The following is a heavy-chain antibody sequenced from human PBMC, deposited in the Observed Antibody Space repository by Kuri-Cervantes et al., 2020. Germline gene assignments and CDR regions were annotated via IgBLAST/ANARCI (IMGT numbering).Heavy chain of an antibody. V-gene: IGHV3-11*01. J-gene: IGHJ4*02. Sequence: GGSLRLSCAASGFTFSDYYMSWIRQAPGKGLEWVSYISSSGSTIYYADSVKGRFTISRDSSKNTLYLQMNSLRAGDTAVYYCAKDVWQQLVGNLDYWGQGTLVTVSS. CDR3: AKDVWQQLVGNLDY. D-gene: IGHD6-13*01. CDR2: ISSSGSTI. CDR1: GFTFSDYY.